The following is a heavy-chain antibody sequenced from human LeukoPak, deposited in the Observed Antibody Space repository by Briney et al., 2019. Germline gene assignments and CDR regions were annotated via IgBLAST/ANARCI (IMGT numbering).Heavy chain of an antibody. D-gene: IGHD3-10*01. CDR1: GYSFTDYY. J-gene: IGHJ4*02. V-gene: IGHV1-2*02. Sequence: ASVKVSCKASGYSFTDYYMHWVRQAPGQGLEWMGWISPRSGDTSYAQKFQGRVTMTRDTSINTVDMDLSGLTSDDTAVFYCARGREIHGGSDTKLDDYWAREPWSPSPQ. CDR2: ISPRSGDT. CDR3: ARGREIHGGSDTKLDDY.